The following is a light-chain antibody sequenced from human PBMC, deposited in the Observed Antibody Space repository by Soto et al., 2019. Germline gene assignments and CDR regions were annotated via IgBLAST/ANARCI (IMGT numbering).Light chain of an antibody. J-gene: IGLJ1*01. V-gene: IGLV2-23*01. CDR2: EGS. Sequence: QSALTQPASVSGSPGQSITISCYGTSSDVGSYSLVSWYQQHPGKAPKLIIYEGSERPSGVSNRFSGSKSGSTASLTISGLQAEDEAAYYCCSYAGSSMVFGTGTKVTVL. CDR3: CSYAGSSMV. CDR1: SSDVGSYSL.